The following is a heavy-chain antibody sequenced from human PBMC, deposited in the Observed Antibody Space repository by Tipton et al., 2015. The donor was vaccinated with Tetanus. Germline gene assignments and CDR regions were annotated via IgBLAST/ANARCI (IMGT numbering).Heavy chain of an antibody. CDR2: ISSENTYI. D-gene: IGHD6-19*01. CDR1: GFNFNAYT. Sequence: SLRLSCTASGFNFNAYTLTWVRQAPGKGLEWVSSISSENTYIHYADSLKGRFTISRDNSKNTLYLDMNSLRADDTAVYYCARGGWYPDYWGQGTLVTVSS. J-gene: IGHJ4*02. V-gene: IGHV3-21*06. CDR3: ARGGWYPDY.